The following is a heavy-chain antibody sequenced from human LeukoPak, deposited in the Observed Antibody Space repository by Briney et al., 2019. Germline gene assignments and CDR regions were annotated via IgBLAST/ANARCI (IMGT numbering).Heavy chain of an antibody. V-gene: IGHV4-34*01. Sequence: SETLSLTCGVHGGSLSDYSWSWIRQPPGKGLEFIGEINHSVNTNFNPSLKSRVTISVDTSKNQVCLRLSSVTAADTAVYYCARQGGSYYAIDDGGEATLVTVSS. CDR2: INHSVNT. CDR1: GGSLSDYS. CDR3: ARQGGSYYAIDD. D-gene: IGHD1-26*01. J-gene: IGHJ4*02.